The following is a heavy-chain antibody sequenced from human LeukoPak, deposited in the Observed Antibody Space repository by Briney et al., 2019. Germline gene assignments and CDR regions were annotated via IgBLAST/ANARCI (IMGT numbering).Heavy chain of an antibody. CDR2: IYYSGST. V-gene: IGHV4-59*01. CDR3: AREARWITV. D-gene: IGHD1-14*01. Sequence: SETLSLTCTVSGGSISSYYWSWIRQPPGKGLEWIGYIYYSGSTNYNPSLKSRVTISVDTSKNQFTLKLSSVTAADTAVYYCAREARWITVWGQGTLVTVSS. J-gene: IGHJ4*02. CDR1: GGSISSYY.